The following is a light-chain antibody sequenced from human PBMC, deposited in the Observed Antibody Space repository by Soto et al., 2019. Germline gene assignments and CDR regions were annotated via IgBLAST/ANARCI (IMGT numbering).Light chain of an antibody. Sequence: DIQMSQSPSSLSASVGDRVTITCRASQSISSYLNWYQQKPGKAPKLLIYAASSLQSGVPQRFSGSGSGTDFTLTITSLQPEDFATYYCQQGYSTPPTFGQGTKVDIK. CDR2: AAS. V-gene: IGKV1-39*01. CDR1: QSISSY. J-gene: IGKJ1*01. CDR3: QQGYSTPPT.